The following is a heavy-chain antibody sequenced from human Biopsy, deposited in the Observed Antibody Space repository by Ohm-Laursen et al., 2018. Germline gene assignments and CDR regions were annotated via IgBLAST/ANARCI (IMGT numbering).Heavy chain of an antibody. D-gene: IGHD3-22*01. Sequence: TLSLTCTASGGSISSYYWTWIRQPPGKGLEWIGDVYYSGSTNRNPSLKSRVTILVDTSKNQFSLKLNSVTAADTAVYYCARDYDTSGYYYVSWGQGTLVTVSS. CDR2: VYYSGST. V-gene: IGHV4-59*08. CDR3: ARDYDTSGYYYVS. CDR1: GGSISSYY. J-gene: IGHJ5*02.